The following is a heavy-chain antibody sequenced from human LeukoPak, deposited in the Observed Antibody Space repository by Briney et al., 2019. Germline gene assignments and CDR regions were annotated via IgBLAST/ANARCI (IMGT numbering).Heavy chain of an antibody. J-gene: IGHJ6*03. Sequence: GSLRLSCAASGFTFSSYSMNWVRQAPGKRLEWFSYIISSSSTIYYADSVKGRFTISRDNAKNSLYLQMNSLRAEDTAVYYCARERTGAYYYYYMDVWGKGTTVTVSS. CDR2: IISSSSTI. D-gene: IGHD1-1*01. CDR3: ARERTGAYYYYYMDV. V-gene: IGHV3-48*04. CDR1: GFTFSSYS.